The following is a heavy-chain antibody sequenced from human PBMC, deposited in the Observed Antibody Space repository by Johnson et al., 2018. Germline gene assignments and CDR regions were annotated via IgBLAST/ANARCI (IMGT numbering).Heavy chain of an antibody. CDR3: VRTHYSDTSGYFDQDAFDI. CDR1: GFTFSDHY. Sequence: EVQLVESGGGLVQXGGSXRLXCVASGFTFSDHYMDWVRQAPGKGLEWVGRKRNKAHSYTTEYAGDVKGGFPIPGDDSENSLYLQMNTLKTEDTAVYYCVRTHYSDTSGYFDQDAFDIWGRGTMVTVSS. CDR2: KRNKAHSYTT. D-gene: IGHD3-22*01. J-gene: IGHJ3*02. V-gene: IGHV3-72*01.